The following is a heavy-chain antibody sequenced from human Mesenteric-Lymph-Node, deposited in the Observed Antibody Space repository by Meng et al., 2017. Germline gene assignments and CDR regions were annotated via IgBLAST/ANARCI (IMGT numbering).Heavy chain of an antibody. Sequence: GGSLRLSCAASGFTFSSYEMNWVRQAPGKGLEWVAVISYDGSNKYYADSVKGRFTIARDNSKNTLYLQMNSLRTEDTAVYYCARDYCSSTSCYNYFYYYYGMDVWGQGTTVTVSS. J-gene: IGHJ6*02. CDR2: ISYDGSNK. CDR1: GFTFSSYE. CDR3: ARDYCSSTSCYNYFYYYYGMDV. D-gene: IGHD2-2*02. V-gene: IGHV3-30*04.